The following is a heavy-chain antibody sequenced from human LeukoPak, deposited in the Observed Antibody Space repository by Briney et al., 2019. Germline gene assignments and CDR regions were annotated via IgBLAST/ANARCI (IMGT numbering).Heavy chain of an antibody. D-gene: IGHD2/OR15-2a*01. CDR3: ARSLWPEDF. CDR1: GFTFSNSW. J-gene: IGHJ4*02. CDR2: INQDGSAK. V-gene: IGHV3-7*01. Sequence: GGSLRLSCAASGFTFSNSWMSWVRQAPGKGLEWVANINQDGSAKHFIDSVKGRFTISRDNAKKSVYLQMDSLRAEDTAVYYCARSLWPEDFWGQGTLVTVSS.